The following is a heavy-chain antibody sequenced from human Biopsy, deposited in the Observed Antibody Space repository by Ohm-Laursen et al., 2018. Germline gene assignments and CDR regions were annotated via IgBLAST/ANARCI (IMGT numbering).Heavy chain of an antibody. CDR2: IFYRGST. D-gene: IGHD3-22*01. J-gene: IGHJ5*02. CDR3: ARDYDTSGYYYVS. Sequence: TLSLTCAVSGGSISNNNYYWGWIRQPPGKGLEWIGSIFYRGSTRYKPSLKSRVNISVDTSKNKFSLKLNSVTAADTAVYYCARDYDTSGYYYVSWGQGTLVTVSS. V-gene: IGHV4-39*01. CDR1: GGSISNNNYY.